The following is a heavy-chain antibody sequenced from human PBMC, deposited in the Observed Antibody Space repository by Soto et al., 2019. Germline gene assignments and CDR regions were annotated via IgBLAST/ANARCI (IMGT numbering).Heavy chain of an antibody. Sequence: QVQLVQSGAEVKKPGASVKVSCEASGNTFSNFYIHWVRQAPGQGLEWMGTINPSGGHTTYAQKFLGRVTMTRDTSTSTLYMELTSLRSEDTAVYYCARGGHVVVVTAAFDYWGQGTLVTVSP. J-gene: IGHJ4*02. D-gene: IGHD2-21*02. V-gene: IGHV1-46*03. CDR2: INPSGGHT. CDR1: GNTFSNFY. CDR3: ARGGHVVVVTAAFDY.